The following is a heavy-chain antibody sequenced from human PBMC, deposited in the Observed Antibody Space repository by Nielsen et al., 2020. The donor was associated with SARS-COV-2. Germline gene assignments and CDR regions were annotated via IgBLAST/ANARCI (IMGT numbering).Heavy chain of an antibody. CDR1: GFTFSSYD. V-gene: IGHV3-13*01. CDR2: IGTAGDT. J-gene: IGHJ6*02. CDR3: ARGYSNTGYYYYGMDV. Sequence: GESLKLYCAASGFTFSSYDMHWVRQATGKGLEWVSAIGTAGDTYYPGSVKGRFTISRENAKNSLYLQMNSLRAGDTAVYYCARGYSNTGYYYYGMDVWGQGTAVTVSS. D-gene: IGHD4-11*01.